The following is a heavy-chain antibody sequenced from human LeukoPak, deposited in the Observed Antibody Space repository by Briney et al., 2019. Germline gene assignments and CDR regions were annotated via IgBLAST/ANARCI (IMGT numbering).Heavy chain of an antibody. Sequence: RSGGSLRLSRAASGFIFSRHAMSWVRQAPGKGLEWVSTTGLESVHTLCADSVQGRFTVSRDNARNSLFLHMNSLRAEDTAVYYCAVQITMIVVVPYFDYWGQGTLVTVSS. CDR1: GFIFSRHA. V-gene: IGHV3-21*01. CDR3: AVQITMIVVVPYFDY. CDR2: TGLESVHT. J-gene: IGHJ4*02. D-gene: IGHD3-22*01.